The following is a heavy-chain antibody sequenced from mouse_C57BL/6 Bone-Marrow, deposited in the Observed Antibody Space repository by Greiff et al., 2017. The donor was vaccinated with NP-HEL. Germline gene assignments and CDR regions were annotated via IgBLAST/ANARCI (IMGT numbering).Heavy chain of an antibody. CDR1: GFSLTSYG. CDR3: ARVDLLWLRRSYYAMDY. J-gene: IGHJ4*01. D-gene: IGHD2-2*01. Sequence: VKLVESGPGLVQPSQSLSITCTVSGFSLTSYGVHWVRQSPGKGLEWLGVIWSGGSTDYNAAFISRLSISKDNSKSQVFFKMNSLQADDTAIYYCARVDLLWLRRSYYAMDYWGQGTSVTVSS. CDR2: IWSGGST. V-gene: IGHV2-2*01.